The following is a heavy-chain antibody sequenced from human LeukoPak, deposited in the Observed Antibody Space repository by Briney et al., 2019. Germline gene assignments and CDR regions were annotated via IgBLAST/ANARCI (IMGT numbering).Heavy chain of an antibody. V-gene: IGHV4-39*01. CDR2: IYYSGST. CDR1: GGSISSSSYY. Sequence: SDTLSLTCTVTGGSISSSSYYWGWIRQPPGKGLERIGSIYYSGSTYYNPSLKSRVTISVDTSKNQFSLKLSSVTAADTAVYYCARRRVGIAVAGHFDYWGQGTLVTVSS. CDR3: ARRRVGIAVAGHFDY. J-gene: IGHJ4*02. D-gene: IGHD6-19*01.